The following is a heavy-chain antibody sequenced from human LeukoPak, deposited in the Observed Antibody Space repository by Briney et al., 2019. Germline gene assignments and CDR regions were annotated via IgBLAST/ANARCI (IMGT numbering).Heavy chain of an antibody. CDR1: GDSIRSSSYY. CDR2: IYYSGST. V-gene: IGHV4-39*01. Sequence: KPSETLSLTCSVSGDSIRSSSYYWGWIRQPPGKGLEWVGSIYYSGSTYYNASLKNRATISVDTSKNQFSLKLTSVTAADTAVFYCASTRRSGTYLEAFAIWGQGTMVTISS. CDR3: ASTRRSGTYLEAFAI. D-gene: IGHD1-26*01. J-gene: IGHJ3*02.